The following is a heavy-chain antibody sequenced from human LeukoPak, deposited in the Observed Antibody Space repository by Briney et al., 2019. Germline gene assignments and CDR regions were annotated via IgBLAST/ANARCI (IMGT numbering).Heavy chain of an antibody. CDR2: ISASGSIT. V-gene: IGHV3-48*03. Sequence: GGSLRLSCAASGFTFSGLEMHWVRQPPGKGLELVSCISASGSITHYADSVKGRFTISRDNARNSLYLQMNTLRSEDTAVYYCARHGPAYSFDYSGQGTLVTVSS. J-gene: IGHJ4*02. CDR1: GFTFSGLE. D-gene: IGHD5-18*01. CDR3: ARHGPAYSFDY.